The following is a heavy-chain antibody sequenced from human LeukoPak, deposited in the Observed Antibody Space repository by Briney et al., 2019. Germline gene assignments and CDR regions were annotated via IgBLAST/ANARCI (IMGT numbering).Heavy chain of an antibody. CDR3: ARGKGTPHYYYYYMDV. V-gene: IGHV4-34*01. Sequence: SETLSLTCAVYGGSFSGYYWSWIRQPPGKGLEWIGEINHSGSTNYNPSLKSRVTISVDTSKNQFSLKLSSVTAADTAVYYCARGKGTPHYYYYYMDVWGKGTTVTISS. CDR2: INHSGST. D-gene: IGHD1-1*01. J-gene: IGHJ6*03. CDR1: GGSFSGYY.